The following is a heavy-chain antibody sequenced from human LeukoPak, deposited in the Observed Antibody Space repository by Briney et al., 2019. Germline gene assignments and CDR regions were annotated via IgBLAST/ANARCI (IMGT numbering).Heavy chain of an antibody. V-gene: IGHV1-69*04. D-gene: IGHD3-22*01. CDR2: IIPILGIA. CDR3: ARDVDDSSGYYFDY. CDR1: GGTFSSYA. J-gene: IGHJ4*02. Sequence: ASVKVSCKASGGTFSSYAISWVRQAPGQGLEWMGRIIPILGIANYAQKFQGRVTITADKSTSTAYMELSSLRSEDTAVYYCARDVDDSSGYYFDYWGQGTLVTVSS.